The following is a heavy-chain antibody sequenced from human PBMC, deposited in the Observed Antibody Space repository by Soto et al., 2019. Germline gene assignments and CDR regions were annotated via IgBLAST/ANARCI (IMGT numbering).Heavy chain of an antibody. CDR2: ISYDGSNK. J-gene: IGHJ4*02. V-gene: IGHV3-30*03. D-gene: IGHD3-3*01. CDR1: GFTFSSYG. CDR3: ARYDFWRGYLDY. Sequence: QVQLVESGGGVVQPGRSLRLSCAASGFTFSSYGMHWVRQAPGKGLEWVAVISYDGSNKYYADSVKGRFTISRDNSKNTLYLQMNSLRAEDTAVYYCARYDFWRGYLDYWGQGTLVTVSS.